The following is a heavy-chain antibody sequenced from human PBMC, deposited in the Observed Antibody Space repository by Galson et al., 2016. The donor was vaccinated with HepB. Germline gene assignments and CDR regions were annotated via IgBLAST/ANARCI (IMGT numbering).Heavy chain of an antibody. Sequence: SETLSLTCTVSGGSIRSNYYWGWIRQPPGQGLEWIWSIHYGGTTQYNPSLKSRVTMTVDTSKNQFSLNLGSVTAADTSFYYCATHKTGPTGSPFDYWGQGALVTVSS. J-gene: IGHJ4*02. CDR2: IHYGGTT. CDR1: GGSIRSNYY. V-gene: IGHV4-39*01. CDR3: ATHKTGPTGSPFDY. D-gene: IGHD1-7*01.